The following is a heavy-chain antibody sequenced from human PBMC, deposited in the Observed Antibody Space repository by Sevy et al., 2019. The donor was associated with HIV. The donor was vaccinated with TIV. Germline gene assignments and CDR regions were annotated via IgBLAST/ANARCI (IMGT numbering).Heavy chain of an antibody. V-gene: IGHV3-9*01. CDR1: GFTFGNYA. CDR3: AKDVSGGNSGAAFDY. Sequence: GGSLRLSCAGSGFTFGNYAMYWVRQSPGKGLEWVSGISWNSGSIGYADAVEGRFTISRDNAKNSLHLEMNSLRPEDTALYYCAKDVSGGNSGAAFDYWGQGTRVTVSS. D-gene: IGHD2-15*01. J-gene: IGHJ4*02. CDR2: ISWNSGSI.